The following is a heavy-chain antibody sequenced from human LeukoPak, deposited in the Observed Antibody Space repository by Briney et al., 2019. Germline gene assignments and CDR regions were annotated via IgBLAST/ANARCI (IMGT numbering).Heavy chain of an antibody. J-gene: IGHJ6*03. CDR3: ARMGLGDDYGDYGNYYYYYMDV. Sequence: PGGSLRLSCAASGFTFSDYYMSWIRQAPGKGLEWVANIKQDGSEKYYVDSVKGRFTISRDNAKNSLYLQMNSLRAEDTAVYYCARMGLGDDYGDYGNYYYYYMDVWGKGTTVTVSS. V-gene: IGHV3-7*01. CDR2: IKQDGSEK. CDR1: GFTFSDYY. D-gene: IGHD4-17*01.